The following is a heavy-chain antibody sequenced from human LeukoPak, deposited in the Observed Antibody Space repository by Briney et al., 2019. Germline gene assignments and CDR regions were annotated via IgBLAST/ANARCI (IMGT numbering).Heavy chain of an antibody. CDR2: MNPNSGNT. D-gene: IGHD5-24*01. V-gene: IGHV1-8*03. J-gene: IGHJ6*03. Sequence: GASVKVSCKASGYTFTSYDINWVRQATGQGLEWMGWMNPNSGNTGYAQKFKGRVTITRNTSISTAYMELSSLRSEDTAVYYCARAVEMATIVNYYYYYMDVWGKGTTVTVSS. CDR1: GYTFTSYD. CDR3: ARAVEMATIVNYYYYYMDV.